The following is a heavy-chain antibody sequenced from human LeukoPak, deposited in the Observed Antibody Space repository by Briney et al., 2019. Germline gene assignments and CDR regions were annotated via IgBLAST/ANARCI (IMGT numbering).Heavy chain of an antibody. CDR3: AREAAADYFDY. CDR1: GFTFTRYS. D-gene: IGHD6-13*01. J-gene: IGHJ4*02. Sequence: GGSLRLSCAASGFTFTRYSMNWVRQAPGKGLEWVSYISSSGITIYYADSVKGRFTISRDNAKNSLYLQMNSLRAEDTAVYYCAREAAADYFDYWGQGTLVTVSS. CDR2: ISSSGITI. V-gene: IGHV3-48*04.